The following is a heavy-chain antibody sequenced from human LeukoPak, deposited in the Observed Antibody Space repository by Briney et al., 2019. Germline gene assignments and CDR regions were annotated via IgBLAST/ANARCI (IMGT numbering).Heavy chain of an antibody. Sequence: PGGSLRLSCAASGFTFSSYAMSWVRQAPGKGLEWVSAISGSGGSTYYADSVKGRFTISRDNSKNTPYLQMNSLRAEDTAVYYCARGLRYFDWLLEYYFDYWGQGTLVTVSS. CDR2: ISGSGGST. CDR3: ARGLRYFDWLLEYYFDY. J-gene: IGHJ4*02. V-gene: IGHV3-23*01. CDR1: GFTFSSYA. D-gene: IGHD3-9*01.